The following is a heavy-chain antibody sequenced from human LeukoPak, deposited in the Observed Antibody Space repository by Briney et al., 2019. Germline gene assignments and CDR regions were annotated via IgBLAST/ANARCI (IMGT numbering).Heavy chain of an antibody. CDR3: TRDCDRSGYYCY. D-gene: IGHD3-22*01. CDR1: GYTFTGYY. J-gene: IGHJ4*02. Sequence: ASVKVSCKASGYTFTGYYMHWVRQAPGQGLEWMGWINPNSGGTNYAQKFQGRVTTTRDTSISTAYMELSRLRSDDTAVYYCTRDCDRSGYYCYWGQGTLVTVSS. CDR2: INPNSGGT. V-gene: IGHV1-2*02.